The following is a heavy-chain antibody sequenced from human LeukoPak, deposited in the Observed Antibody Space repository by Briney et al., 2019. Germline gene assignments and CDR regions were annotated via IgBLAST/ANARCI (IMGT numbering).Heavy chain of an antibody. Sequence: GGCLRVSCAASGFTFCKYWMYWVCEAPGEGLVWVSRIISDGSSTSYAESVRGGFLISKDNAKNTLFLQMNSLRAEDTAMYYCVREGRDNGYDFDNWGQGNLVIVSS. V-gene: IGHV3-74*01. J-gene: IGHJ4*02. CDR2: IISDGSST. CDR1: GFTFCKYW. CDR3: VREGRDNGYDFDN. D-gene: IGHD5-12*01.